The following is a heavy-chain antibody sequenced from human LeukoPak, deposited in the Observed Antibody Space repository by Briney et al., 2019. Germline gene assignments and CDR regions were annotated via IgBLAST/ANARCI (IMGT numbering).Heavy chain of an antibody. CDR1: GFTVSSNY. J-gene: IGHJ4*02. V-gene: IGHV3-66*01. D-gene: IGHD6-19*01. CDR2: IYSGGST. CDR3: ARSFKDSSCHTED. Sequence: GGSLRLSCAASGFTVSSNYMSWVRQAPGKGLEWVSVIYSGGSTYYADSVKGRFTISRDNSKNTLYLQMNSLRAEDTAVYYCARSFKDSSCHTEDWGQGTLVTVSS.